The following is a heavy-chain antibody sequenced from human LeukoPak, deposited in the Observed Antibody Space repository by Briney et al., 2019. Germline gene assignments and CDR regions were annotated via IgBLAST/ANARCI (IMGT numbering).Heavy chain of an antibody. CDR2: INSDGSST. V-gene: IGHV3-74*01. Sequence: PGGSLRLSCKASGFTFSDYAMDWFRQAPGKGLVWVSRINSDGSSTSYADSVKGRFTISRDNAKNTLYLQMNSLRAEDTAVYYCARDTMVRGAGDNWFDPWGQGTLVTVSS. D-gene: IGHD3-10*01. CDR1: GFTFSDYA. CDR3: ARDTMVRGAGDNWFDP. J-gene: IGHJ5*02.